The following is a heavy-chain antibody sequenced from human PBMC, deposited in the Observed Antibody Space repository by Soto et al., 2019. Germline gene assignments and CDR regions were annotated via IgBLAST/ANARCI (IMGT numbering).Heavy chain of an antibody. CDR1: GFTFSNCV. Sequence: EVHLLESGGGLVHPGESLRLSCGASGFTFSNCVMTWVRQAPGKGLEWVSCITDSGTGTYYADSVKGRFTISRHNSKNTMYLQMNNLRAEDTGVYYCAKGLINGRWYAEDWGQGTLVTVSS. CDR3: AKGLINGRWYAED. J-gene: IGHJ4*02. CDR2: ITDSGTGT. D-gene: IGHD6-13*01. V-gene: IGHV3-23*01.